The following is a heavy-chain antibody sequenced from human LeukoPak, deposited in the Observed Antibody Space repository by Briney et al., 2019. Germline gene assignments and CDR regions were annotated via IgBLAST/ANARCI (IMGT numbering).Heavy chain of an antibody. CDR3: ARGGWCSSTSCYVDFDY. Sequence: SETLSLTCAVYGGSFSGYYWSWIRQPPGKGLEWIGEINHSGSTNYNPSLKSRVTISVDTSKNQFSLKLSSVTAADTAVYYCARGGWCSSTSCYVDFDYWGQGTLVTVSS. J-gene: IGHJ4*02. D-gene: IGHD2-2*01. CDR2: INHSGST. V-gene: IGHV4-34*01. CDR1: GGSFSGYY.